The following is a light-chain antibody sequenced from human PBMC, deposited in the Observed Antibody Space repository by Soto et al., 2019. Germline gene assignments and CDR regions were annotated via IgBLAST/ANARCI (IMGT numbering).Light chain of an antibody. Sequence: QSALTQPASVSGSPGQSITISSTGTSSDVGCYNYVSWYQQHPGKAPKLMIYDVSNRPSGVSNRFSGSKSGNTASLTISGLQAEDEADYYCSSYTSSSTYVVFGGGTKLTVL. CDR2: DVS. CDR1: SSDVGCYNY. CDR3: SSYTSSSTYVV. V-gene: IGLV2-14*01. J-gene: IGLJ2*01.